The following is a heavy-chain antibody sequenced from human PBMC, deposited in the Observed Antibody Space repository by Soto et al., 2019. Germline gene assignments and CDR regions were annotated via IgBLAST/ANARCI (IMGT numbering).Heavy chain of an antibody. CDR2: ISSSSSTI. V-gene: IGHV3-48*01. J-gene: IGHJ3*02. D-gene: IGHD6-19*01. Sequence: GGSLRLSCAASGFTFSSYSRNWVRQAPGKGLEWVSYISSSSSTIYYADSVKGRFTISRDNAKNSLYLQMNSLRAEDTAVYYCARVSSSGWRDAFDIWGQGTMVTVSS. CDR1: GFTFSSYS. CDR3: ARVSSSGWRDAFDI.